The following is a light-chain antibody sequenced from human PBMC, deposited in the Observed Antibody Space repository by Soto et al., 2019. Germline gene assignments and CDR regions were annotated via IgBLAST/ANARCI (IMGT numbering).Light chain of an antibody. J-gene: IGKJ1*01. Sequence: EIVMTQSPATLSVSPWEITTLSCRASQSVGNNLAWYQQKPGQAPRLLIYGASRRATGIPDRFSGSGSGTDFTLTISRLEPEDLAVYYCQQYDNSVWTFGQGTKVDIK. CDR1: QSVGNN. V-gene: IGKV3D-15*01. CDR3: QQYDNSVWT. CDR2: GAS.